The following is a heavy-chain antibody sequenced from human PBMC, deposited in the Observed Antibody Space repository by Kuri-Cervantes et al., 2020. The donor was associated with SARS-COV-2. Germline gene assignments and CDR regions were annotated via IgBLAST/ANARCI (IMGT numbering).Heavy chain of an antibody. D-gene: IGHD1-26*01. CDR1: GYTFTSYA. J-gene: IGHJ3*02. CDR2: INAGNGNT. V-gene: IGHV1-3*01. Sequence: ASVKVSCKAPGYTFTSYAMHWVRQAPGQRLEWMGWINAGNGNTKYSQKFHGRVTITRDTSASTAYLELSSLRSEDTAVYYCARWVGTTHDAFDIWGQGTMVTVSS. CDR3: ARWVGTTHDAFDI.